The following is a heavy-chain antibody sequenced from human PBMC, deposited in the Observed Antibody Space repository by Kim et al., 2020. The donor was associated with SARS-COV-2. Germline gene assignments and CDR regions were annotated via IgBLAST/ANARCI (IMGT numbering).Heavy chain of an antibody. Sequence: ADAVKGRFTITRDNAKNTLYRQVNRLRAEDTAVYYCARDPTVIAYFDYWGKGTLVTVSA. V-gene: IGHV3-33*01. D-gene: IGHD2-21*01. CDR3: ARDPTVIAYFDY. J-gene: IGHJ4*02.